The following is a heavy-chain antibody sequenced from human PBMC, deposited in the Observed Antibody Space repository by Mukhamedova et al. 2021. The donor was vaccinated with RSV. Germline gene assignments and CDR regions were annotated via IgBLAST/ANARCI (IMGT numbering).Heavy chain of an antibody. Sequence: GLEWVSTISGSGGNTYYADSVRGRFTISRDKSKKTVYLQMSSLRDDDTAVYYCAREVGSGPNWFDPWGQGTQVTVSS. J-gene: IGHJ5*02. D-gene: IGHD3-3*01. V-gene: IGHV3-23*01. CDR2: ISGSGGNT. CDR3: AREVGSGPNWFDP.